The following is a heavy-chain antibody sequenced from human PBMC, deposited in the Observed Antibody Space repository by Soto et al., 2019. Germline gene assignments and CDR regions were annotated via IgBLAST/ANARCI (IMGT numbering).Heavy chain of an antibody. J-gene: IGHJ4*02. CDR1: GFTFSSYA. D-gene: IGHD3-10*01. V-gene: IGHV3-23*01. CDR2: ISGSGGST. CDR3: AKSHERMVRGAADY. Sequence: GGSLRLSCAASGFTFSSYAMSWVRQAPGKGLEWVSAISGSGGSTYYADSVKGRFTISRDNSKNTLYLQMNSLRAEDTAVYYCAKSHERMVRGAADYWGQGTLVTVSS.